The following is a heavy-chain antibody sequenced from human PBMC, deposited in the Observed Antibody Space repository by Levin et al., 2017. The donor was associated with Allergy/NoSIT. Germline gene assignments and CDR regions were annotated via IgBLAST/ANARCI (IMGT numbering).Heavy chain of an antibody. CDR1: GFTFSDYY. D-gene: IGHD2-2*01. J-gene: IGHJ6*02. V-gene: IGHV3-11*01. CDR2: ISSSGSTI. Sequence: GGSLRLSCAASGFTFSDYYMSWIRQAPGKGLEWVSYISSSGSTIYYADSVKGRFTISRDNAKNSLYLQMNSLRAEDTAVYYCARDGRGYCSSTSCSYYYGMDVWGQGTTVTVSS. CDR3: ARDGRGYCSSTSCSYYYGMDV.